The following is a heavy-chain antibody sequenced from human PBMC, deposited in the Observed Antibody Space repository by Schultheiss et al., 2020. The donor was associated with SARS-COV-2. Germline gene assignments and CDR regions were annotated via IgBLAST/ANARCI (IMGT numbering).Heavy chain of an antibody. D-gene: IGHD5-18*01. Sequence: GESLKISCAASGFTFSSYAMHWVRQAPGKGLEWVAVISYDGSNKYYADSVKGRFTISRDNSKNTLYLQMNSLRAEDTAVYYCAKDLWIQLWSGAFDYWGQGTLVTVSS. J-gene: IGHJ4*02. CDR1: GFTFSSYA. CDR3: AKDLWIQLWSGAFDY. CDR2: ISYDGSNK. V-gene: IGHV3-30*01.